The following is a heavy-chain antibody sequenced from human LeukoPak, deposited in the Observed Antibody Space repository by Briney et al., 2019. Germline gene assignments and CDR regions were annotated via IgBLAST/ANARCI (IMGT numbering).Heavy chain of an antibody. CDR3: ARHRYYYDGSGYYYQP. CDR1: GGSISSYY. D-gene: IGHD3-22*01. V-gene: IGHV4-59*01. J-gene: IGHJ5*02. Sequence: SETLSLTCTVSGGSISSYYWSWIRQPPGKGLEWIGYIRYSGSTNYNPSLKSRVTISVDTSKNQFSLKLSSVTAADTAVYYCARHRYYYDGSGYYYQPWGQGTLVTVSS. CDR2: IRYSGST.